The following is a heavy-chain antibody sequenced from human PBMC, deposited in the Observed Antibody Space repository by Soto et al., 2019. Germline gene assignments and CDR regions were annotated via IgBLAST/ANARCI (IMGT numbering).Heavy chain of an antibody. CDR3: ARDRSGTFHYYYGMDV. Sequence: SVKVSCKASGGTFSSYSISWVRQAPGQGLEWMGGIIPIFGTANYAQKFQGRVTITADESTSTAYMELSSLRSEDTAVYYCARDRSGTFHYYYGMDVWGQGTTVTVSS. V-gene: IGHV1-69*13. D-gene: IGHD1-7*01. CDR1: GGTFSSYS. J-gene: IGHJ6*02. CDR2: IIPIFGTA.